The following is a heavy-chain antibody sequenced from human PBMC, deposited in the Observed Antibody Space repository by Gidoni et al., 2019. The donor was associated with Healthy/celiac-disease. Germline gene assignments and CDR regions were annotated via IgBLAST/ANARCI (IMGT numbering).Heavy chain of an antibody. Sequence: EVQLVESGGGLVQPGGSLSISCAASGFPFSGFAMTWVRQAPGRGLEWVSAISGSVGSTYYADSVKGRFTISRDNSKNTLYLQMNSLRAEDTAVYYCAKVLGYCSSTSCYGRYDYWGQGTLVTVSS. CDR2: ISGSVGST. V-gene: IGHV3-23*04. D-gene: IGHD2-2*01. CDR3: AKVLGYCSSTSCYGRYDY. CDR1: GFPFSGFA. J-gene: IGHJ4*02.